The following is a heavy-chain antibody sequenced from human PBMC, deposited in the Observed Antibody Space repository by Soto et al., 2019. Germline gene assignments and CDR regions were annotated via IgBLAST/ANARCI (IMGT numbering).Heavy chain of an antibody. D-gene: IGHD6-19*01. Sequence: GGSLRLSCAASGFTFSSYWMSWVRQAPGKGLEWVANIKQDGSEKYYVDSVKGRFTISRDNAKNSLYLQMNSLRAEDTAVHYCARDPVAGTGSWFDPWGQGTLVTVSS. V-gene: IGHV3-7*05. CDR1: GFTFSSYW. CDR2: IKQDGSEK. CDR3: ARDPVAGTGSWFDP. J-gene: IGHJ5*02.